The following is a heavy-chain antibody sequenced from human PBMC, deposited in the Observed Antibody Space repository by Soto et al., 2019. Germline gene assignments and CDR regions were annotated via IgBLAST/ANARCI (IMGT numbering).Heavy chain of an antibody. J-gene: IGHJ6*02. D-gene: IGHD3-16*02. CDR3: ARDSRLIGYYYHGMDV. CDR1: GGTFSSYA. V-gene: IGHV1-69*06. Sequence: SVKVSCKASGGTFSSYAISWVRQAPGQGLEWMGGIIPIFGTANYAQKFQGRVTITADKSTSTAYMELSSLRSEDTAVYYCARDSRLIGYYYHGMDVWGQGTTVTVSS. CDR2: IIPIFGTA.